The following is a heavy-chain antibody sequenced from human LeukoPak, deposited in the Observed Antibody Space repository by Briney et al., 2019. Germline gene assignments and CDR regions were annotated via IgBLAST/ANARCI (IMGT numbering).Heavy chain of an antibody. CDR1: GGTFSSYT. D-gene: IGHD4-17*01. J-gene: IGHJ4*02. CDR2: IIPNLGIA. CDR3: AKDNPDHGEPPFDY. V-gene: IGHV1-69*04. Sequence: SVKVSCKASGGTFSSYTISWVRQAPGQGLEWMGRIIPNLGIANYAQKFQGRVTITADKSTSTAYMEMNSLESEDTDVLYCAKDNPDHGEPPFDYWGQGTLVTVSS.